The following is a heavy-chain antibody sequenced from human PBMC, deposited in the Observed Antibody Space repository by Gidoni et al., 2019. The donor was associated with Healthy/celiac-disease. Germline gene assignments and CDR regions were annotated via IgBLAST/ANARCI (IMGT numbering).Heavy chain of an antibody. V-gene: IGHV3-23*01. D-gene: IGHD6-19*01. CDR1: GFTLSSYA. Sequence: EVQLLESGGGVVQPGGSLRLSCAASGFTLSSYAMSWVRQAPGKGLEWVSAISGSGGSTYYADSVKGRFTISRDNSKNTLYLQMNSLRAEDTAVYYCAKRSSGWSIPSVYFDYWGQGTLVTVSS. J-gene: IGHJ4*02. CDR2: ISGSGGST. CDR3: AKRSSGWSIPSVYFDY.